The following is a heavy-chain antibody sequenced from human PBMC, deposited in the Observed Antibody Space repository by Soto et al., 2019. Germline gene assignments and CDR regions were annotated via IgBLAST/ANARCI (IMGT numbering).Heavy chain of an antibody. D-gene: IGHD5-18*01. J-gene: IGHJ3*02. Sequence: ASVKVSCKASGYTFTSYGISWVRQAPGQGLEWMGWISAYNGNTNYAQKLQGRVTMTTDTSTSTAYMELRSLRSDDTAVYYCARGAKPWIQLFAFDIWGQGTMVTVSS. V-gene: IGHV1-18*01. CDR2: ISAYNGNT. CDR1: GYTFTSYG. CDR3: ARGAKPWIQLFAFDI.